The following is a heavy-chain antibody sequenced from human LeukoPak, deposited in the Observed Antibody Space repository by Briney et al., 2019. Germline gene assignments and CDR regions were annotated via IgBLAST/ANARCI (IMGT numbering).Heavy chain of an antibody. CDR2: ISSSGSTI. CDR3: ASLTTVTPFDY. V-gene: IGHV3-48*03. CDR1: GXTFSSYE. J-gene: IGHJ4*02. D-gene: IGHD4-17*01. Sequence: PGGSLRLSCAASGXTFSSYEMNWVRQAPRKGLEWVSYISSSGSTIYYADSVKGRFTISRDNAKNSLYLQMNSLRAEDTAVYYCASLTTVTPFDYWGQGTLVAVSS.